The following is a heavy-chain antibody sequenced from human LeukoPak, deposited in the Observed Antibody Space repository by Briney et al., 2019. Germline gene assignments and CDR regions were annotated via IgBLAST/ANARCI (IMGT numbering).Heavy chain of an antibody. CDR1: GYTFTSYG. CDR2: ISAYNGNT. Sequence: ASVKVSCKASGYTFTSYGVNWVRQAPGQGLEWMGWISAYNGNTNYPQKVQGRVTMTTDTSTSTAYMELRSLRSDDTAVYYCARDGRDYYDYRGYLNFDYWGQGTLVIVSS. D-gene: IGHD3-22*01. J-gene: IGHJ4*02. CDR3: ARDGRDYYDYRGYLNFDY. V-gene: IGHV1-18*01.